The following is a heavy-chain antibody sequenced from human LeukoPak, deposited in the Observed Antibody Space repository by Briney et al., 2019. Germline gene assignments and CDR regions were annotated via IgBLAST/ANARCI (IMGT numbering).Heavy chain of an antibody. J-gene: IGHJ4*02. CDR2: FDPEDGET. D-gene: IGHD6-19*01. CDR3: AIREQWLVQAPYYFDY. V-gene: IGHV1-24*01. Sequence: GASVKVSCKVSGYTLTELSMHWVRQAPGKGLEWMGGFDPEDGETIYAQKFQGRVTMTRNTSISTAYMELSSLRSEDTAVYYCAIREQWLVQAPYYFDYWGQGTLVTVSS. CDR1: GYTLTELS.